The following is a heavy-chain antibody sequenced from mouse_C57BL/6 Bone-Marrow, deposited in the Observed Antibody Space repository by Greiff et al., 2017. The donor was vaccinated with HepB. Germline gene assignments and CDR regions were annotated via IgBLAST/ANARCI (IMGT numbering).Heavy chain of an antibody. Sequence: QVQLKESGAELARPGASVKMSCKASGYTFTSYTMHWVKQRPGPGLEWIGYINPSSGYTKYNPKFKDKATLPADKSSSTAYRQLSSLTSEDSAVYYGARLRALITTVVATDDYWGQGTTLTVSS. CDR2: INPSSGYT. J-gene: IGHJ2*01. CDR3: ARLRALITTVVATDDY. D-gene: IGHD1-1*01. CDR1: GYTFTSYT. V-gene: IGHV1-4*01.